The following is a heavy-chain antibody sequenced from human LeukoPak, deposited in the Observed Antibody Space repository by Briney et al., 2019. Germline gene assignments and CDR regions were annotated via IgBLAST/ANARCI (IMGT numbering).Heavy chain of an antibody. CDR3: ARGGTLYGSGS. CDR2: IYYSGST. Sequence: SETLSLTCTVSGGSISNSSYYWGWIRQPPGKGLEWIGTIYYSGSTYYNPSLKSRVTISVDTSTNQFSLRLSSVTAADTAVYYCARGGTLYGSGSWGQGTLVTVSS. D-gene: IGHD3-10*01. V-gene: IGHV4-39*07. J-gene: IGHJ4*02. CDR1: GGSISNSSYY.